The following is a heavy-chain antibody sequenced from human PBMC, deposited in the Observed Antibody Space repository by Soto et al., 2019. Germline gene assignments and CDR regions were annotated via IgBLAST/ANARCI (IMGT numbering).Heavy chain of an antibody. CDR2: IESGGII. V-gene: IGHV3-53*01. CDR3: AITTDWKDAFEI. D-gene: IGHD1-1*01. CDR1: GVTVNTNY. J-gene: IGHJ3*02. Sequence: EVQLVESGGGLIQPGGSLRLSCAASGVTVNTNYMRWVRQSPGKGLEWVSLIESGGIIYYEDSVKGRFTISINNFKNTLSLQMHSLRVEDTAVYYCAITTDWKDAFEIWGQGTLV.